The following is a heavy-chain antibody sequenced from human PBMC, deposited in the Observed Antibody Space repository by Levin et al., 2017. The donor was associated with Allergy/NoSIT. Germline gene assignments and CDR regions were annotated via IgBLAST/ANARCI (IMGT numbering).Heavy chain of an antibody. CDR2: ISYDGSGK. CDR1: GFTFSNYA. CDR3: AVQRSPGIVDATMGFDY. V-gene: IGHV3-30-3*01. D-gene: IGHD1-26*01. J-gene: IGHJ4*02. Sequence: PGGSLRPSCAASGFTFSNYAMHWVRQAPGKGPEWVAVISYDGSGKYYADSVKGRFTISRDNSKNTLYLQVNSLKPEDTAVYYCAVQRSPGIVDATMGFDYWGQGTLVTVSS.